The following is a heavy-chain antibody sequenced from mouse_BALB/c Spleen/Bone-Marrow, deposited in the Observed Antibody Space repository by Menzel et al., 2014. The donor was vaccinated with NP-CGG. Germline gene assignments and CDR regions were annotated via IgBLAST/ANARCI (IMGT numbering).Heavy chain of an antibody. CDR2: ISPYIGGT. J-gene: IGHJ2*01. V-gene: IGHV1S29*02. Sequence: VQLQQSGPALVKPGASVKISCKASGYTFTDFNMHWVKQSHGKSLEWIGFISPYIGGTGYNQKFKSKATLTVDSSSSTAYMELRSLTSEDSAVYYCARGRRYDGPYFDYWGQGTTLTVSS. CDR1: GYTFTDFN. CDR3: ARGRRYDGPYFDY. D-gene: IGHD2-14*01.